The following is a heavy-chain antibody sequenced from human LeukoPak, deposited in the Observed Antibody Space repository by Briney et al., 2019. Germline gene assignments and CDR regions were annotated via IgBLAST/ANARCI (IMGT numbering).Heavy chain of an antibody. CDR2: MNPNSGNT. Sequence: GASVKVSCKASGYTFTSYDINWVRQATGQGLEWMGWMNPNSGNTGYAHKFQGRVTMTRNTSISTAYMELSSLRSEDTAVYYCARAGNYHYYYYYMDVWGKGTTVTVSS. J-gene: IGHJ6*03. D-gene: IGHD4-11*01. CDR1: GYTFTSYD. CDR3: ARAGNYHYYYYYMDV. V-gene: IGHV1-8*01.